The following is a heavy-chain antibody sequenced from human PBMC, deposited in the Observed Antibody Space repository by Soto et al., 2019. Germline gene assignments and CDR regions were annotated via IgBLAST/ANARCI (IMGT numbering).Heavy chain of an antibody. CDR1: GGTFSSYT. Sequence: WASVKVSCKASGGTFSSYTISWVRQAPGQGLEWMGRIIPILGIANYAQKFQGRVTITADKSTSTAYMELSSLRSEDTAVYYCARARGRYCSSTSCWVDYYGMDVWGQGTTVTVSS. D-gene: IGHD2-2*01. CDR3: ARARGRYCSSTSCWVDYYGMDV. V-gene: IGHV1-69*02. CDR2: IIPILGIA. J-gene: IGHJ6*02.